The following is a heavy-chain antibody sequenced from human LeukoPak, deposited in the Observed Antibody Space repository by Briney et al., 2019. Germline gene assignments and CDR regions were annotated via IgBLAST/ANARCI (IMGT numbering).Heavy chain of an antibody. CDR3: ARSLRGYRFATDY. CDR1: GDSINSYY. J-gene: IGHJ4*02. CDR2: IYYSGST. D-gene: IGHD5-18*01. Sequence: SETLSLTCTASGDSINSYYWSWIRQPPGKGLEWIGYIYYSGSTKYNPSIKSQVTISVDTSKNQFSLKLSSVTAADTAVYYCARSLRGYRFATDYWGQGTLVTVSS. V-gene: IGHV4-59*08.